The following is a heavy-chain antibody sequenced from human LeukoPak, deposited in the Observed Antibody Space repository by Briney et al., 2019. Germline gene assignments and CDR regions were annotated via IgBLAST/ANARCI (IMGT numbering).Heavy chain of an antibody. CDR3: ARHGEGSSSYCYYYYMDV. CDR1: GYSFTSYW. D-gene: IGHD6-6*01. J-gene: IGHJ6*03. V-gene: IGHV5-51*01. Sequence: GESLQISCQGSGYSFTSYWIGWVRQMPGKGLEWMGIIYPGDSDTRYSPSFQGQVTISADKSISTAYLQWSSLEASDTAMYYCARHGEGSSSYCYYYYMDVWGKGTTVTVSS. CDR2: IYPGDSDT.